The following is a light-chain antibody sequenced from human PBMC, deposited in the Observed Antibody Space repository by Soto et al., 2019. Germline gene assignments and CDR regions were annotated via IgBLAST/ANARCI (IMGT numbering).Light chain of an antibody. Sequence: DIQMTQSPTTLSASVGDRITITCRASQSISSYLNWYQQKPGKAPKLLIYAASSLQSGVPSRFSGSGSGTEFTLTISSLQPEDFATYYCLQHNSYPITVGQGTRLEIK. J-gene: IGKJ5*01. CDR2: AAS. V-gene: IGKV1-17*01. CDR3: LQHNSYPIT. CDR1: QSISSY.